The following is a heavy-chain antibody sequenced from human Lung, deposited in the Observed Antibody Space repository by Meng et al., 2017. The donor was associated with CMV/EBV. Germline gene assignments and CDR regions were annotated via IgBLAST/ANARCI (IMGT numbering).Heavy chain of an antibody. CDR1: GDIVSSNSAA. J-gene: IGHJ4*02. D-gene: IGHD4-23*01. Sequence: QVQLQHSGPGLVKPPQTLSPTCAISGDIVSSNSAAWHWIRQSPSRGLEWLGRTYYRSKWYHEYAVSVKSRITISPDTPKNQFSLQLNSMTPEDTAVYYCARGINGGCGDWGQGTLVTVSS. CDR2: TYYRSKWYH. CDR3: ARGINGGCGD. V-gene: IGHV6-1*01.